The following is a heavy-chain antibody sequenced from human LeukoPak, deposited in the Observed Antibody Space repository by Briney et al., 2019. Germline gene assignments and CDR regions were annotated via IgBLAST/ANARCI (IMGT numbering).Heavy chain of an antibody. J-gene: IGHJ3*02. Sequence: ASVKVSCKASGYTFTGYYMHWVRQAPGQGLEWMGWINPNSGNTGYAQKFQGRVAITRNTSISTAYMELSSLRSEDTAVYYCARGTLYCSSTSCYRLGAFDIWGQGTMVTVSS. CDR1: GYTFTGYY. CDR2: INPNSGNT. V-gene: IGHV1-8*03. CDR3: ARGTLYCSSTSCYRLGAFDI. D-gene: IGHD2-2*01.